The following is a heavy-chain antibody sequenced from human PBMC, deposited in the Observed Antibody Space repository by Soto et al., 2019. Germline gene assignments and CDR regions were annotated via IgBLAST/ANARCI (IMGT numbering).Heavy chain of an antibody. Sequence: QVQLVQSGAEVKKPGASVKVSCKASGYTFTSYGISWVRQAPGQGLEWMGWISAYNGNTNYAQKLQGRITMTTDTSTSTAYMELRSLRSDDTVVYYCARFFIESTQYCSGGSCYFGWFDPWGQGTLVTVSS. CDR1: GYTFTSYG. CDR2: ISAYNGNT. V-gene: IGHV1-18*01. CDR3: ARFFIESTQYCSGGSCYFGWFDP. D-gene: IGHD2-15*01. J-gene: IGHJ5*02.